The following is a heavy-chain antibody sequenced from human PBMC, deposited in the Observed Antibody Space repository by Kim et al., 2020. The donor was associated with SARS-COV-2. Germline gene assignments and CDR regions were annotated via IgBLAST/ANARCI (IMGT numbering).Heavy chain of an antibody. Sequence: SVKGRFTISRDNAKNSLYLQMNSLRADDTAVYYCARDHSGYDFFGPDEGTWGQGTLVTVSS. CDR3: ARDHSGYDFFGPDEGT. V-gene: IGHV3-11*05. J-gene: IGHJ4*02. D-gene: IGHD5-12*01.